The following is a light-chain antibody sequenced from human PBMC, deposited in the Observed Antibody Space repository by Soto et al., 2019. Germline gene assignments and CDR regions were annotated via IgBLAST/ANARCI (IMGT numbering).Light chain of an antibody. CDR3: MQALQTPLT. CDR1: QSLLHRNVYNC. CDR2: LGS. Sequence: DIVLTQSPLSLPVTPGEPASISCTSSQSLLHRNVYNCLDWYLQKPGQSPQLLIHLGSNRASGVPDRFSGSGSGTDFTLTISRVEAEDVGLYYCMQALQTPLTFGGGTKVHIK. V-gene: IGKV2-28*01. J-gene: IGKJ4*01.